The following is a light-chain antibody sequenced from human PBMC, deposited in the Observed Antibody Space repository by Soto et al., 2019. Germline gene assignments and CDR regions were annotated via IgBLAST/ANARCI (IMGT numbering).Light chain of an antibody. Sequence: VMTQSPATLSVSPGETVSLSCRAIQSVTTNLAWYQHKPGQAPRVLIYDVSTRATGVPARFSGSGTGTYFTLTIISLQSNDFAVYDCQKYKDWPYTFGQGTKLEIK. CDR1: QSVTTN. V-gene: IGKV3-15*01. CDR2: DVS. J-gene: IGKJ2*01. CDR3: QKYKDWPYT.